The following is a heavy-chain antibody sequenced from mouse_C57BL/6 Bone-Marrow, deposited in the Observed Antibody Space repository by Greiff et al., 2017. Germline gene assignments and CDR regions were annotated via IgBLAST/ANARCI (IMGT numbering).Heavy chain of an antibody. CDR3: AREGIYYNYDWFAD. V-gene: IGHV1-59*01. CDR2: IDPSDSYP. CDR1: GYTFTSYW. D-gene: IGHD2-4*01. Sequence: QVQLQQPGAELVRPGTSVKLSCKASGYTFTSYWMHWVKQRPGQGLEWIGVIDPSDSYPNYNQKFKGKATLTVDTSSSTAYMQLSSLTSEDSAVYYCAREGIYYNYDWFADWGQGTLVTVSA. J-gene: IGHJ3*01.